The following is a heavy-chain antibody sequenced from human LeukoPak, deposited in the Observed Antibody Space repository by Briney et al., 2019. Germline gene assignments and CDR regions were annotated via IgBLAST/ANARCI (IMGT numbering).Heavy chain of an antibody. V-gene: IGHV3-20*04. CDR3: ARVGYGDYVDYYYMDV. Sequence: PGGSLRLSCAASGFTFDDYGMSWVRQAPGKGLEWVSGINWNGGSTGYADSVKGRFTISRDNAKNSLYLQMNSLRAEDTALYYCARVGYGDYVDYYYMDVWGKGTTVTISS. CDR2: INWNGGST. D-gene: IGHD4-17*01. J-gene: IGHJ6*03. CDR1: GFTFDDYG.